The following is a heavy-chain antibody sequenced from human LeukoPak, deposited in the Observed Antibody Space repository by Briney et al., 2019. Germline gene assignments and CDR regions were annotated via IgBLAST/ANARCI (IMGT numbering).Heavy chain of an antibody. CDR2: INPNSGGT. J-gene: IGHJ3*02. Sequence: LVASVKVSCKASGYTFTGYYMHWVRQAPGQGLEWMGWINPNSGGTNYAQKFQGRVTMTRDTSISTAYMELSRLRSDDTAVYYCAREDVGLRAFDIWGQGTMVTVSS. CDR3: AREDVGLRAFDI. V-gene: IGHV1-2*03. D-gene: IGHD2-15*01. CDR1: GYTFTGYY.